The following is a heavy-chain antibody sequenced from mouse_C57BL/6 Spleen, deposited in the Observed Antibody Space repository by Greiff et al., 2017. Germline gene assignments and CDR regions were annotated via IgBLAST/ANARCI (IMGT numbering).Heavy chain of an antibody. Sequence: DVQLVESGGGLVQPKGSLKLSCAASGFTFNTYAMHWVRPAPGKGLEWVARLRSKSSNYATYYAVSVKDRFTISRDDSQSMLYRQMNNLKTEDTAMYYCVRGGPFDYYGSSLYWYFDVWGTGTTVTVSS. CDR3: VRGGPFDYYGSSLYWYFDV. V-gene: IGHV10-3*01. D-gene: IGHD1-1*01. CDR1: GFTFNTYA. CDR2: LRSKSSNYAT. J-gene: IGHJ1*03.